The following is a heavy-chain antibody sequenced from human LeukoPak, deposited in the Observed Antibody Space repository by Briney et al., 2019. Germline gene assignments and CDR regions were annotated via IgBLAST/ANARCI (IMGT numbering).Heavy chain of an antibody. D-gene: IGHD4-23*01. CDR2: IYDSGST. CDR3: AREVNNYYYMDV. Sequence: SETLSLTCTVSGGSISSHSWNWIRKPPGKGLEWIAYIYDSGSTNYNPALKSRVTISVDTSKNQFSLKRSSVTAADTAVYYCAREVNNYYYMDVWGKGTTVTMSS. CDR1: GGSISSHS. J-gene: IGHJ6*03. V-gene: IGHV4-59*11.